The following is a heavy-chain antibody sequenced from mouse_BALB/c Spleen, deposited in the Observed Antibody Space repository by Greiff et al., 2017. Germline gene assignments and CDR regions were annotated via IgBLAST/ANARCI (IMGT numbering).Heavy chain of an antibody. CDR1: GFSLTSYG. J-gene: IGHJ3*01. D-gene: IGHD2-14*01. Sequence: VKLVESGPGLVAPSQSLSITCTVSGFSLTSYGVSWVRQPPGKGLEWLGVIWGDGSTNYHSALISRLSISKDNSKSQVFLKLNSLQTDDTATYYCAKPEGYRYASWFAYWGQGTLVTVSA. CDR2: IWGDGST. CDR3: AKPEGYRYASWFAY. V-gene: IGHV2-3*01.